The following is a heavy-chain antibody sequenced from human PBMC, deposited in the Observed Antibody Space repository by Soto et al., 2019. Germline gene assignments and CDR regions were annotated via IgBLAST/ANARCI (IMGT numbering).Heavy chain of an antibody. J-gene: IGHJ5*02. Sequence: EVQLVQSGAEVKKAGESLKISCQGSGYSFTNYWVGWVRQIPGRGLEWMGIIHPGDSDTRYSPFFQGQVTISADKSIGTAHLQWRSLKASDAAMYYCARHNRYSSTWFEGWFDPWGQGTLVTVSS. D-gene: IGHD6-13*01. V-gene: IGHV5-51*03. CDR2: IHPGDSDT. CDR1: GYSFTNYW. CDR3: ARHNRYSSTWFEGWFDP.